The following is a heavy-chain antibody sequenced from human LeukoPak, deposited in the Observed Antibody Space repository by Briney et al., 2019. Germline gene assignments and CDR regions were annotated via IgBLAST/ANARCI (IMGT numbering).Heavy chain of an antibody. Sequence: SETLSPTCTVPGGSISSYYWSWIRQPPGKGLEWIGYIYYSGSTNYNPSLKSRVTISVDTSKNQFSLKLSSVTAADTAVYYCASTPQTGYSSGWYDYWGQGTLVTVSS. CDR3: ASTPQTGYSSGWYDY. J-gene: IGHJ4*02. CDR2: IYYSGST. CDR1: GGSISSYY. D-gene: IGHD6-19*01. V-gene: IGHV4-59*01.